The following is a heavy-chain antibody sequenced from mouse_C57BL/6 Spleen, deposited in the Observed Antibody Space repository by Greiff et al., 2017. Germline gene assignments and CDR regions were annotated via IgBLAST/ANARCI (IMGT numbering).Heavy chain of an antibody. D-gene: IGHD4-1*01. Sequence: QVQLQQPGAELVKPGASVKLSCKASGYTFTSYWLHWVKQRPGQGLEWIGMIHPNSGSTNYNEKFKSKATLTVDKSSSTAYMQLSSLTSDDSAVYYCARWGLGAMDYWGQGTSVTVSS. CDR2: IHPNSGST. V-gene: IGHV1-64*01. CDR3: ARWGLGAMDY. CDR1: GYTFTSYW. J-gene: IGHJ4*01.